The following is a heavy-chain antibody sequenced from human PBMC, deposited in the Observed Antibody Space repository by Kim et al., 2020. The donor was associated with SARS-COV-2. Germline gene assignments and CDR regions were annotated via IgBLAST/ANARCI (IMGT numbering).Heavy chain of an antibody. CDR1: GGSISTYY. Sequence: SETLSLTCTVSGGSISTYYWSWIRQPPGKGLEWIGYIYYSGSTNYNPSLKSRVTISVDTSKNQFSLKLSSVTAADTAVYFCARADAYYYGMDVWGQGTTVSDTS. CDR3: ARADAYYYGMDV. J-gene: IGHJ6*02. CDR2: IYYSGST. V-gene: IGHV4-59*13.